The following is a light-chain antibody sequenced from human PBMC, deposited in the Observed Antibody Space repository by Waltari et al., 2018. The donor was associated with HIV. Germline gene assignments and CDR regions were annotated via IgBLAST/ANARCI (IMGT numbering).Light chain of an antibody. CDR2: EVN. J-gene: IGLJ2*01. Sequence: QSALTQPPSASGSPGQSVTISCPGTSSDVCGYKFFTWSQPTPGKAPKLMIYEVNKRPSGVPDRFSGSKSGNTASLTGSGLQAEDEADYYCSSYAGSNNFKVFGGGTKLTVL. CDR1: SSDVCGYKF. V-gene: IGLV2-8*01. CDR3: SSYAGSNNFKV.